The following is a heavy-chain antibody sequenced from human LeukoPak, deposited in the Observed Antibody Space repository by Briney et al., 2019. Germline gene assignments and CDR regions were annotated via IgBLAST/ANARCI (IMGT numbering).Heavy chain of an antibody. J-gene: IGHJ4*02. V-gene: IGHV3-11*04. CDR3: ARRRNFGNDH. D-gene: IGHD4-11*01. CDR2: ISSSGSTI. Sequence: GGSLRLSCAASGFTFSDYYMTWIRQAPGKGLEWVSYISSSGSTIYYADSVKGRFTISRDNAKNSLFLQMTSLRAEDTAMYYCARRRNFGNDHWGQGTLVTVSS. CDR1: GFTFSDYY.